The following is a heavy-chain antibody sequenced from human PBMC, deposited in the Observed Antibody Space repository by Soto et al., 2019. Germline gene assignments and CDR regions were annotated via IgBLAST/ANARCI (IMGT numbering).Heavy chain of an antibody. CDR1: GFTFISSF. Sequence: GGSLRLSCVASGFTFISSFMGWVRQAPGKGLEWVANINQDGGGTYYVDSVEGRFTISRDNAKDSLYLQMNSLRGEDTAAYYCARYFRGSGRYFFGYWGQGTLVTVSS. V-gene: IGHV3-7*03. D-gene: IGHD6-19*01. CDR3: ARYFRGSGRYFFGY. J-gene: IGHJ4*02. CDR2: INQDGGGT.